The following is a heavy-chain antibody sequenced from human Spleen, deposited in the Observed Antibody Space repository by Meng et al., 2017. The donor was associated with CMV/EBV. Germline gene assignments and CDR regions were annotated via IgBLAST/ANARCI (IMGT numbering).Heavy chain of an antibody. CDR2: ISSSGTTD. D-gene: IGHD2-2*01. CDR3: ARDRTYCSSTSCFPHNWFDP. CDR1: GFTFSNYE. Sequence: GESLKISCAVSGFTFSNYEMNWVRQAPGKGLEWGSYISSSGTTDYYADSVKGRFIISRDNAKDSLYLQMNSLRAEDTAVYYCARDRTYCSSTSCFPHNWFDPWGQGTLVTVSS. J-gene: IGHJ5*02. V-gene: IGHV3-48*03.